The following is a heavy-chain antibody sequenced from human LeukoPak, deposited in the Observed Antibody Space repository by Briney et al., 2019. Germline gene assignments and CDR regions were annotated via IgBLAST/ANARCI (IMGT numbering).Heavy chain of an antibody. CDR1: GFTFSSYE. V-gene: IGHV3-48*03. J-gene: IGHJ6*04. CDR3: AELGITMMGGV. CDR2: ISISGSTI. Sequence: GGSLRLSCAAPGFTFSSYEMNWGRQAPGKGLEGVSYISISGSTIYYADSVKGRFTISRDNAKNSLYLQMNSLRPEDTAVYYWAELGITMMGGVWGKGPTVTISS. D-gene: IGHD3-22*01.